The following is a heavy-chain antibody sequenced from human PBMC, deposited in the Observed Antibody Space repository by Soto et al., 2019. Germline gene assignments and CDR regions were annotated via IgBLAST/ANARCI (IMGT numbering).Heavy chain of an antibody. V-gene: IGHV5-51*01. J-gene: IGHJ3*02. CDR2: IFPGDSDT. D-gene: IGHD6-19*01. Sequence: PGESLRISCKASGCNFANYCVGLVRQIPGRGLGWMGMIFPGDSDTKNSPSLQGQITMSVDTSDSSASLQWRSLQASDTAMYYCAAGYSTGLDAFAIWGQGTMVTVSS. CDR1: GCNFANYC. CDR3: AAGYSTGLDAFAI.